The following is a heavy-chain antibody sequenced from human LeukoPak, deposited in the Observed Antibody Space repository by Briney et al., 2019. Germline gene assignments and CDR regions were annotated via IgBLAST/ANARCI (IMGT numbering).Heavy chain of an antibody. D-gene: IGHD3-3*01. V-gene: IGHV3-53*01. Sequence: GGSLRLSCAASGFTVSSNYMNWVRQAPGKGLEWVSVIYSGGSTYYADSVKGRFTISRDNSKNTLYLQMNSLRAEDTAVYYCAKEETYYDFWSGYSETPYYYYMDVWGKGTTVTVSS. CDR1: GFTVSSNY. CDR3: AKEETYYDFWSGYSETPYYYYMDV. CDR2: IYSGGST. J-gene: IGHJ6*03.